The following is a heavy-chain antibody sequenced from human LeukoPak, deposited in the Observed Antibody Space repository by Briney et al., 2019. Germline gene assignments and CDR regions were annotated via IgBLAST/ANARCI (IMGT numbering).Heavy chain of an antibody. D-gene: IGHD6-19*01. CDR3: AKGPSGLTEYFQH. J-gene: IGHJ1*01. CDR2: ISYSGPHM. CDR1: GFAFSRYS. Sequence: GGSLRLSCAASGFAFSRYSMNWVRQAPGKGLEWVSSISYSGPHMFYADSVRGRFTISRDNAENSLFLQMNSLRAEDTAVYYCAKGPSGLTEYFQHWGQGTLVTVSS. V-gene: IGHV3-21*01.